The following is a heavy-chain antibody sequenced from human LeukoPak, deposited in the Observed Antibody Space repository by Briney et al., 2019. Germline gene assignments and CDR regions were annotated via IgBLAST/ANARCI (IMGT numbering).Heavy chain of an antibody. D-gene: IGHD6-19*01. CDR3: VKDARRTSGWYFFDY. CDR1: GFAFSNQA. CDR2: ISDSGGSR. Sequence: PGASLRLSCAASGFAFSNQAMGWVRQASGKGLEWVSAISDSGGSRYYADSVKGRFTISSDNSKKTLFLQMNSLRAEDTAVYYCVKDARRTSGWYFFDYWGQGTRVTVSS. V-gene: IGHV3-23*01. J-gene: IGHJ4*02.